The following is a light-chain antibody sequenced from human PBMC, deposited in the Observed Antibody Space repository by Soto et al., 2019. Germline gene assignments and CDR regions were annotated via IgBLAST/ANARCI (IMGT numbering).Light chain of an antibody. CDR3: QQRSNSPRT. V-gene: IGKV3-11*01. CDR1: QGVSSY. J-gene: IGKJ1*01. Sequence: EIVLTQSPATPSLSPGERATLSCRASQGVSSYLAWYQQKPGQAPRLLIYDASNRATGIPARFSGSGSGTDFTLTISSLAPEDFAVYYCQQRSNSPRTFGQGTKVEIK. CDR2: DAS.